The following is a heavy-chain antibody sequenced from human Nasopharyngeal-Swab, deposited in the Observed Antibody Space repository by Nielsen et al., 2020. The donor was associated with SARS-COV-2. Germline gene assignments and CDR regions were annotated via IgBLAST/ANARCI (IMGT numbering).Heavy chain of an antibody. Sequence: GESLKISCAASGFTFSSYGMHWVRQAPGKGLEWVAVIWYDGSNKYYADSVKGRFTISRDNSKNTLYLQMNRLRAEDTAVYYCARDDSGYCSGGSCQELDYWGQGTLVTVSS. V-gene: IGHV3-33*01. J-gene: IGHJ4*02. CDR2: IWYDGSNK. CDR1: GFTFSSYG. CDR3: ARDDSGYCSGGSCQELDY. D-gene: IGHD2-15*01.